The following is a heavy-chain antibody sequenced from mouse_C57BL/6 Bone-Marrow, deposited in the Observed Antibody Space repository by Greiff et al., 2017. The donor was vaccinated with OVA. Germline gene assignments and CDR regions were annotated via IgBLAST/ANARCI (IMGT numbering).Heavy chain of an antibody. CDR1: GYTFTSYW. CDR2: IYPGNSDT. D-gene: IGHD1-1*01. J-gene: IGHJ2*01. V-gene: IGHV1-5*01. CDR3: TRHYGSCYYFDY. Sequence: VQLQQSGTVLARPGASVKMSCKTSGYTFTSYWMHWVKQRPGQGLEWIGAIYPGNSDTSYNQKFKGKSKLTAVTSASTAYMQLSSLTNEDSAVYYCTRHYGSCYYFDYWGQGTTLTVSS.